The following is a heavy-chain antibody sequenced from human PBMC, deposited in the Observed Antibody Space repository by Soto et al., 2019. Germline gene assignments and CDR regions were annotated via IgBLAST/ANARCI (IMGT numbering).Heavy chain of an antibody. CDR1: GFTFSSYG. CDR2: ISYDGSNK. Sequence: QVQLVESGGGVVQPGRSLRLSCAASGFTFSSYGMHWVRQAPGKGLEWVAVISYDGSNKYYADSVKGRFTISRDNSKNTLYLQMNSLRAEVTAVYYCANLIVATMSDFDYWGQGTLVTVSS. J-gene: IGHJ4*02. D-gene: IGHD5-12*01. CDR3: ANLIVATMSDFDY. V-gene: IGHV3-30*18.